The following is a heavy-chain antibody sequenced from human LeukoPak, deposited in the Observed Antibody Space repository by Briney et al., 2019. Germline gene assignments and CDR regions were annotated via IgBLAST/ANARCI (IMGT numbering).Heavy chain of an antibody. CDR1: GFTFSSYA. V-gene: IGHV3-23*01. J-gene: IGHJ6*03. D-gene: IGHD5-18*01. CDR2: ISGSGGST. Sequence: PGGSLRLSCAASGFTFSSYAVSWVRQAPGKGLEWVSAISGSGGSTYYADSVKGRFTISRDNSKNTLYLQMNSLRAEDTAVYYCAKASGYSYGYYMDVWGKGTTVTVSS. CDR3: AKASGYSYGYYMDV.